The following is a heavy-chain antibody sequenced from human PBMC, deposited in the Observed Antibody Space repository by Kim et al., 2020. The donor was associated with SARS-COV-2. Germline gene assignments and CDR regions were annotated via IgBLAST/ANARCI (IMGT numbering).Heavy chain of an antibody. Sequence: FTISRDNAKNTLYLQMNSLRAEDTAVYYCARGGTAMAPDPDIYYYYYMDVWGKGTTVTVSS. D-gene: IGHD5-18*01. V-gene: IGHV3-74*01. CDR3: ARGGTAMAPDPDIYYYYYMDV. J-gene: IGHJ6*03.